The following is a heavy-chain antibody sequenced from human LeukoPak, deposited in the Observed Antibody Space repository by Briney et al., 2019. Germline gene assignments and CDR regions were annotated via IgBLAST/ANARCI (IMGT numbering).Heavy chain of an antibody. CDR2: IGGRDDRT. V-gene: IGHV3-23*01. Sequence: LSGGSLRLSCAASGFTLPGHTMTWLRKAPGKGLEWVSIIGGRDDRTYYADFVKGRFTISRDTSKNILYLQMNNLRAEDTAVYYCAKDPNPLYDLWSGYKWGQGTLVTVSS. D-gene: IGHD3-3*01. CDR3: AKDPNPLYDLWSGYK. CDR1: GFTLPGHT. J-gene: IGHJ4*02.